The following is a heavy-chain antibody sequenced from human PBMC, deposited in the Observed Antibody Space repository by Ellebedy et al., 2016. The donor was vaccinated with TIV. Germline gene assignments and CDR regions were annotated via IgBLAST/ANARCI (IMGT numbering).Heavy chain of an antibody. CDR1: GFTFSDYY. V-gene: IGHV3-11*05. CDR2: ISSRTSSHT. D-gene: IGHD1-26*01. Sequence: GGSLRLSXAASGFTFSDYYMSWIRQAPGKGLEWVSYISSRTSSHTNYADSVKGRFTISRDNAKNSLYLQMNSLRAEDTAVYYCARDLISGSYTFDYWGQGTLVTVSS. J-gene: IGHJ4*02. CDR3: ARDLISGSYTFDY.